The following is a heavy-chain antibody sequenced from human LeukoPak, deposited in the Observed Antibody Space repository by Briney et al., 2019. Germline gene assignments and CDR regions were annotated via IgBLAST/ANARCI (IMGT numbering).Heavy chain of an antibody. V-gene: IGHV3-21*01. D-gene: IGHD3-9*01. Sequence: GGSLRLSCAASGFTFSSYSMNWVRQAPGKGLEWVSSISSSSSYIYYADSVKGRFTISRDNAKNSLYLQMNSQRAEDTAVYYCARDLYDILTGYYQPKSMDVWGQGTTVTVSS. CDR2: ISSSSSYI. CDR1: GFTFSSYS. J-gene: IGHJ6*02. CDR3: ARDLYDILTGYYQPKSMDV.